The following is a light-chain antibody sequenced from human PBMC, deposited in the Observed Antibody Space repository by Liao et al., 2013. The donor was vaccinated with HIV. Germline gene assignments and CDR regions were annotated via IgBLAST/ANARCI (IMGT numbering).Light chain of an antibody. CDR1: NIGSDT. CDR2: FDT. J-gene: IGLJ3*02. V-gene: IGLV3-21*01. CDR3: QVWDTSEGHPRV. Sequence: SYVLTQPPSVSVAPGKTAIITCGGDNIGSDTVHWYRQQPGQAPVMVIFFDTDRPSGIPDRFSASKSDNTATLTINRVEAGDEADYYCQVWDTSEGHPRVFGGGTKLTV.